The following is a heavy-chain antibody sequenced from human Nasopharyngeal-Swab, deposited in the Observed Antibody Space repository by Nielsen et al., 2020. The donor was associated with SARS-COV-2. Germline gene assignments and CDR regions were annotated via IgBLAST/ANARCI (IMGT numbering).Heavy chain of an antibody. CDR2: INHGGGT. V-gene: IGHV4-34*01. CDR3: ARGRQQWLIYDY. D-gene: IGHD6-19*01. Sequence: SETLSLTCAVYGGSFSGYYWSWIRQSPGKGLEWIGEINHGGGTNYNPSLKSRVTISVDTSKNQFSLNLSSVTAADTAVYYCARGRQQWLIYDYWGQGTLVTVSS. CDR1: GGSFSGYY. J-gene: IGHJ4*02.